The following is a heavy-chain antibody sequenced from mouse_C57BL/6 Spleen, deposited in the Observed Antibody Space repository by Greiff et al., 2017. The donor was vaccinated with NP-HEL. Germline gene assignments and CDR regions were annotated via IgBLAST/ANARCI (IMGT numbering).Heavy chain of an antibody. V-gene: IGHV5-9*01. CDR2: ISGGGGNT. CDR3: ASQLGRRGFDY. CDR1: GFTFSSCT. J-gene: IGHJ2*01. Sequence: EVKLVESGGGLVKPGGSLKLSCAASGFTFSSCTMSWVRQTPEKRLEWVATISGGGGNTYYPDSVKGRFTISRDNAKNTLYLQMSSLRSEDTALYYCASQLGRRGFDYWGQGTTLTVSS. D-gene: IGHD4-1*01.